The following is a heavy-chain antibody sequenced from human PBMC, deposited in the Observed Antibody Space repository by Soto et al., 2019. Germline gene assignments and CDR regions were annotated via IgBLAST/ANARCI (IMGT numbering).Heavy chain of an antibody. D-gene: IGHD6-13*01. J-gene: IGHJ4*02. Sequence: QLQLQESGSGLVKPSQTLSLTCAVSGGSISSGGYSWSWIRQPPGKGLEWIGYIYHSGSTYYNPSLKSRVXIXIDRSKTQFSLKLRSVTAADTAVYYCASGQQLVRNYWGQGTLVTVSS. CDR2: IYHSGST. CDR3: ASGQQLVRNY. V-gene: IGHV4-30-2*01. CDR1: GGSISSGGYS.